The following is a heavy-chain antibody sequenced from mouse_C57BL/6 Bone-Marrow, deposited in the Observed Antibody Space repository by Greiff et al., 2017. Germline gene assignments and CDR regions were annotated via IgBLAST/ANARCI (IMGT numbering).Heavy chain of an antibody. Sequence: EVKLVESGGDLVKPGGSLKLSCAASGFTFSSYGMSWVRQTPDKRLEWVATISSGGSYTYYPDSVKGRFTISRDKAKNTLYLQMSRLKSEDTAMYYCARHDYGSSSYDMDYWGQGTSVTVSS. CDR1: GFTFSSYG. J-gene: IGHJ4*01. V-gene: IGHV5-6*01. D-gene: IGHD1-1*01. CDR2: ISSGGSYT. CDR3: ARHDYGSSSYDMDY.